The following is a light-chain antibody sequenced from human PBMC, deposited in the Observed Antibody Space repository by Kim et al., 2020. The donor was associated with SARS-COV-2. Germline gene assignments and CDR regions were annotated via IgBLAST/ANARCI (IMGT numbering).Light chain of an antibody. Sequence: DVVMTQSPLSLPVTLGQPASISCRSSRSLVHSDGNTYLNWFHQRPGQSPRRLIYAVSNRDSGVPDRFSGSGSDTDFTLKISRVEAEDVGVYYCMQATGWPATFGQGTKVDIK. J-gene: IGKJ1*01. CDR3: MQATGWPAT. CDR1: RSLVHSDGNTY. CDR2: AVS. V-gene: IGKV2-30*02.